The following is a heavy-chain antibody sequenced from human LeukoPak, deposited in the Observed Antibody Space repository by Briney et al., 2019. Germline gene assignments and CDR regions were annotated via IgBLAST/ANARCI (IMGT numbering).Heavy chain of an antibody. CDR1: GYTFTSYD. V-gene: IGHV1-8*01. CDR2: MSPNSGNT. Sequence: ASVKVSCKASGYTFTSYDINWVRQATGQGLEWMGWMSPNSGNTGYAQKFQGRVTMTRNTSISTAYMELSSLRSEDTAVYYCARGGVLWFGELLDYWGQGTLVTVSS. J-gene: IGHJ4*02. CDR3: ARGGVLWFGELLDY. D-gene: IGHD3-10*01.